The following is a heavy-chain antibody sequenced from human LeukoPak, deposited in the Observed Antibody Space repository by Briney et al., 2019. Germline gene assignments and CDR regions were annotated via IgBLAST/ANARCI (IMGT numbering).Heavy chain of an antibody. J-gene: IGHJ3*02. D-gene: IGHD3-22*01. CDR2: IYYSGST. CDR1: GGSISSYY. V-gene: IGHV4-59*01. CDR3: ARVPSGYYDSYAFDI. Sequence: SETLSLTCTVSGGSISSYYWSWIRQPPGKGLEWIGYIYYSGSTNYIPSLKSRVTISVDTSKNQFSLKLSSVTAADTAVYYCARVPSGYYDSYAFDIWGQGTMVTVSS.